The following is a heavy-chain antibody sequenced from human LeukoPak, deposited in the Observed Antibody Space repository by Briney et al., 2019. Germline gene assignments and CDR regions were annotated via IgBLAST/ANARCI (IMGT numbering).Heavy chain of an antibody. Sequence: GGSLRLSCAASGFTFDDYGMSWVRQAPGKGLEWVSGINWNGGSTGYADSVKGRFTISRDNAKNSLYLQMNSLRAEDTALYYCARDSNWADGSGSYYYYMDVWGKGTTVTVSS. D-gene: IGHD3-10*01. CDR2: INWNGGST. V-gene: IGHV3-20*04. CDR3: ARDSNWADGSGSYYYYMDV. J-gene: IGHJ6*03. CDR1: GFTFDDYG.